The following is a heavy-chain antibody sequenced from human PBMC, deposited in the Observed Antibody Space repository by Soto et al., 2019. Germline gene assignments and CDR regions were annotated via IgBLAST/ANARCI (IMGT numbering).Heavy chain of an antibody. J-gene: IGHJ4*02. CDR3: AKGSPDSRGYHFFFDY. Sequence: EVQLLESGGGLVQPGGSLRLSCAASGFTFSNYGMSWVHPAPGKGLEWVSAISVSGADTNYADSVKGRFTISRDNSKITLFLQMTSLRAQDTAVYYCAKGSPDSRGYHFFFDYLGQGTLVTVSS. CDR1: GFTFSNYG. D-gene: IGHD3-22*01. CDR2: ISVSGADT. V-gene: IGHV3-23*01.